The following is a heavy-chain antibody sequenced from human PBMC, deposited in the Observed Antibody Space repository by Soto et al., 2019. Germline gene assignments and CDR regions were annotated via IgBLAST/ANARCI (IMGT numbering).Heavy chain of an antibody. CDR3: ARNMDYYYGPGSGNGHGV. CDR1: GYTFTAYY. J-gene: IGHJ6*02. Sequence: QVQLVQSGAEVKEPGDSVRVSCEASGYTFTAYYIHWVRQVPGQGLEWMGWINPKFGDTTYAQDFQGRVTMTRDMSISTVYMELSRLTPDDTAIYYCARNMDYYYGPGSGNGHGVWGQGTTVTVFS. V-gene: IGHV1-2*02. CDR2: INPKFGDT. D-gene: IGHD3-10*01.